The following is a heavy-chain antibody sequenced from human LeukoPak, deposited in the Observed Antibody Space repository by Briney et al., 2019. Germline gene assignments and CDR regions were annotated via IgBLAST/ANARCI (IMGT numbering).Heavy chain of an antibody. V-gene: IGHV4-59*01. Sequence: QTSETLSLTCTVSGGSMNPYYWSWIRQPPGKGLEWIAYMYYTGSNTYNPSLRSRVTITLDASKNQFSLRLSSVTAADTAVYYCARGKSCGSHIDYWGQGTLVTVSS. D-gene: IGHD1-26*01. CDR1: GGSMNPYY. CDR3: ARGKSCGSHIDY. J-gene: IGHJ4*02. CDR2: MYYTGSN.